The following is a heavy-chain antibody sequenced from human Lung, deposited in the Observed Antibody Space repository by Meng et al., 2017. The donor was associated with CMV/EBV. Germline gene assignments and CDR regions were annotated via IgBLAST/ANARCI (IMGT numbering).Heavy chain of an antibody. CDR1: GYTFTSYA. V-gene: IGHV1-8*02. J-gene: IGHJ5*02. Sequence: ASVXVSXKASGYTFTSYAMNWVRQAPGQGLEWMGWMNSNSGNTGYAQKFQGRVTMTRDTSESTAYMELRSLRFEDTATYYCMRGAGAGGRDWFDPWRQGTPVTVPS. D-gene: IGHD6-13*01. CDR3: MRGAGAGGRDWFDP. CDR2: MNSNSGNT.